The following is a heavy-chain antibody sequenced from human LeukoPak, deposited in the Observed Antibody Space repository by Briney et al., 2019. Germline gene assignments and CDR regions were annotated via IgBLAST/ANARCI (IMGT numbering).Heavy chain of an antibody. V-gene: IGHV4-39*07. CDR3: ARDWVIAAASWDY. D-gene: IGHD6-13*01. Sequence: PSETLSLTCSVSGGSISSSSYYWGWIRQPPGKGLEWIGSIYYSGSTYYNPSLKSRVTISVDTSKNQFSLKLSSVTAADTAVYYCARDWVIAAASWDYWGQGTLVTVSS. CDR2: IYYSGST. CDR1: GGSISSSSYY. J-gene: IGHJ4*02.